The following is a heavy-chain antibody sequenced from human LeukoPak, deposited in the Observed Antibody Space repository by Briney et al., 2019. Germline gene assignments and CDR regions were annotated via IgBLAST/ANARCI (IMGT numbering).Heavy chain of an antibody. CDR3: AREIWYGGFFDY. D-gene: IGHD1-26*01. Sequence: SETLSLTCTVPGGSISNYYWSWIRRPPGKGLEWIGYIYYSGNTDYNPSLESRVTISVDTSKNQFSLKLSSVTAADTAVYYCAREIWYGGFFDYWGPGTLVTVSS. CDR1: GGSISNYY. V-gene: IGHV4-59*01. CDR2: IYYSGNT. J-gene: IGHJ4*02.